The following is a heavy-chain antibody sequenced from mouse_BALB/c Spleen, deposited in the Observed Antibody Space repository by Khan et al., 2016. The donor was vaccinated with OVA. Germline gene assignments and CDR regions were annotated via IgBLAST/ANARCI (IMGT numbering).Heavy chain of an antibody. V-gene: IGHV3-2*02. CDR1: GYSITSEYA. CDR3: TRKDYYDYDPFPY. J-gene: IGHJ3*01. D-gene: IGHD2-4*01. Sequence: EVQLQESGPGLVKPSQSLSLTCTVTGYSITSEYAWNWIRQFSGNKLEWMGYINYSGNTRYNPSLKSRISITRDTSKNQFFLQLNSVTTEDTATYYCTRKDYYDYDPFPYWGQGTLVTVSA. CDR2: INYSGNT.